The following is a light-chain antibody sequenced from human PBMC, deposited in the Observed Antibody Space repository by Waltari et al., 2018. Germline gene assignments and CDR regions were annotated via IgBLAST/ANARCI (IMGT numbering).Light chain of an antibody. CDR1: EDIDKY. CDR2: GAS. V-gene: IGKV1-17*03. Sequence: DIQMTQSPSAMSASLGDRVTITCRASEDIDKYLAWFQQKPGTVPKRLIYGASTLQSGVPSRFTGSRSGTEFNLTISSLQPEDFATYYCLQHNTYPCTFGQGTKVELK. J-gene: IGKJ1*01. CDR3: LQHNTYPCT.